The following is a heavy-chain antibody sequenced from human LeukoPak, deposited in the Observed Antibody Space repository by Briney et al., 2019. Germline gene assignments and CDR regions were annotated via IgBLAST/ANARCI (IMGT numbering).Heavy chain of an antibody. CDR1: GGSISSYY. Sequence: PSETLSLTCTVSGGSISSYYWSWIRQPPGKGLEWIGYIYYSGSTNYNPSLKSRVTISVDTSKNQFSLKLSSVTAADTAVYYCARDSHNSGYAHWGQGTLVTVSS. J-gene: IGHJ4*02. D-gene: IGHD5-12*01. CDR3: ARDSHNSGYAH. V-gene: IGHV4-59*01. CDR2: IYYSGST.